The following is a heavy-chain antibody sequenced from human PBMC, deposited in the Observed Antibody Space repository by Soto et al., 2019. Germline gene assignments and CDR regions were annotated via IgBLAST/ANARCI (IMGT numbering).Heavy chain of an antibody. D-gene: IGHD3-10*01. CDR3: ARGVFSDYGMDV. J-gene: IGHJ6*02. Sequence: QVQLVQSGAEVKKPGASVKVSCKTSGYTFTNYGISWVRQAPGQGLEWMGWISGYNNNTKYTQRHQGRVTMTTDTSTSTAYLELRSLRSDDTAVYYCARGVFSDYGMDVWGQGTTVTVSS. CDR2: ISGYNNNT. V-gene: IGHV1-18*01. CDR1: GYTFTNYG.